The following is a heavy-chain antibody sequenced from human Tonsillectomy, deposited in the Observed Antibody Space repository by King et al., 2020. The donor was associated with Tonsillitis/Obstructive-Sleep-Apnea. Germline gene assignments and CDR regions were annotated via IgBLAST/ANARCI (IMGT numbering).Heavy chain of an antibody. J-gene: IGHJ4*02. V-gene: IGHV4-59*12. CDR1: GGSISTYY. Sequence: VQLQESGPGLVKPSETLSVTCSVSGGSISTYYWNWIRQPPGKRLEWIGYVFHSGTTKYNPSLKSRVSISVDTSRTQVSLTLNSVTAADTAVYFCAKSLYADNTFDHWGLGTLVSVSS. CDR3: AKSLYADNTFDH. D-gene: IGHD4/OR15-4a*01. CDR2: VFHSGTT.